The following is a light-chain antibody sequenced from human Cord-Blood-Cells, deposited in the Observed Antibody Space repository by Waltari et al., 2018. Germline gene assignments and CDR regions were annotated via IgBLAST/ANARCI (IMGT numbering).Light chain of an antibody. J-gene: IGLJ2*01. CDR3: SSYAGSNNVV. CDR2: EAS. CDR1: SSDVGGSNY. V-gene: IGLV2-8*01. Sequence: QSALTQPPSASGSPGQSVTISCTGTSSDVGGSNYVSWSQQHPGKAPKLMIYEASKRPSGVPDRFSGSKSGNTASLTVSGLQAEDEADYYCSSYAGSNNVVFGGGTKLTVL.